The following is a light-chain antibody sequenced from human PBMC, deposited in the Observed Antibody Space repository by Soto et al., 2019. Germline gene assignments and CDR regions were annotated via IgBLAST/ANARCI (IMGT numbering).Light chain of an antibody. J-gene: IGKJ1*01. CDR2: ATS. CDR3: QQYGSSRWT. CDR1: KSVSSTY. Sequence: GEIGTRCSIARKSVSSTYLAWYQQKPGQAPRPLISATSSRATGTPDRFSGSGSGTDVTLTISRLEPEDFAVYYCQQYGSSRWTFGQGTKVDIK. V-gene: IGKV3-20*01.